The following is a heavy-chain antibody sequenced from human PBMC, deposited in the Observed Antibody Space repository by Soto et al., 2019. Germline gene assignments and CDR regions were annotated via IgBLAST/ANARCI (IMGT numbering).Heavy chain of an antibody. D-gene: IGHD3-3*01. V-gene: IGHV4-34*01. CDR3: ARGRRFGVVIPHQYYDMDV. J-gene: IGHJ6*02. Sequence: PSETLSLTCAVYGGSFSGYYWSWIRQPPGKGLEWIGAINHSGSTNYNPSLKSRVTISVGTSKNQFSLKLSSVTAADTAVYYCARGRRFGVVIPHQYYDMDVWGQGTTVTVSS. CDR1: GGSFSGYY. CDR2: INHSGST.